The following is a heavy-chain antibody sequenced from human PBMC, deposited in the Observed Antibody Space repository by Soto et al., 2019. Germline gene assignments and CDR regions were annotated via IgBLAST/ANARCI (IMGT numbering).Heavy chain of an antibody. V-gene: IGHV3-74*01. J-gene: IGHJ4*02. Sequence: GGSLRLSCAASGLTFNSYWMHWVRQAPGKGLVWVSRINSDGGTTTYADSVKGRFTISRDNAKNTLYLQMDSLRAEDTAVYYCARELARHFDYWGQGTLVTVSS. CDR2: INSDGGTT. CDR3: ARELARHFDY. CDR1: GLTFNSYW.